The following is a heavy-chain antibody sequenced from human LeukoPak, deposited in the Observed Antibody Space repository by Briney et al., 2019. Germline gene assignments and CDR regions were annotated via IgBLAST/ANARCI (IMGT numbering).Heavy chain of an antibody. CDR3: AKAQPAITMIVVIPYGMDV. J-gene: IGHJ6*02. D-gene: IGHD3-22*01. Sequence: GGSLRLPCAASGFTFSSYAMSWVRQAPGKGLEWVSAISGSGGSTYYADSVKGRFTISRDNSKNTLYLQMNSLRAEDTAVYYCAKAQPAITMIVVIPYGMDVWGQGTTVTVSS. V-gene: IGHV3-23*01. CDR1: GFTFSSYA. CDR2: ISGSGGST.